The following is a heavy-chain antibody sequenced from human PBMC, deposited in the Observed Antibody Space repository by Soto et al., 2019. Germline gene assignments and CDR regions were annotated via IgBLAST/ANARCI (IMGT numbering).Heavy chain of an antibody. CDR3: ARAGRQPNDDGDYVCGCDCYLDY. D-gene: IGHD2-21*01. V-gene: IGHV3-33*01. J-gene: IGHJ4*02. CDR1: GFTFSSYG. Sequence: QVQLVESGGGVVQPGRSLRLSCAASGFTFSSYGMHWVRQAPGKGLEWVAVIWDDGSNKYYADSVKGRFTISRDKSNNTLYMQMNSLRGEDTAVYYCARAGRQPNDDGDYVCGCDCYLDYWGQGTLVTVSS. CDR2: IWDDGSNK.